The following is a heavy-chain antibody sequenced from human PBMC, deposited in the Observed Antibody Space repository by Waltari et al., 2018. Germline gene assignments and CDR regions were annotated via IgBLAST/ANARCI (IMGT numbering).Heavy chain of an antibody. Sequence: QVQLQQWGAGLFKPSETLSLASGVSTGSFRPYYWIWFRQPPGKRLEWIGEINHSGYTNYNPSLRGRVTISADTSKNQVSLELNSVTAADTAVYYCARGTDYGGNYGFFWGQGTLVTVSS. CDR1: TGSFRPYY. D-gene: IGHD4-17*01. CDR3: ARGTDYGGNYGFF. J-gene: IGHJ4*02. CDR2: INHSGYT. V-gene: IGHV4-34*01.